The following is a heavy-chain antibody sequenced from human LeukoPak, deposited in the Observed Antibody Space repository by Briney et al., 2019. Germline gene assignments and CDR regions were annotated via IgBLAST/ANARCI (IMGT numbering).Heavy chain of an antibody. J-gene: IGHJ4*02. V-gene: IGHV3-23*01. Sequence: GGSLRLSCAASGFTFSGYAMSWVRQAPGKGLEWVSTITGSGGTTCYADSVKGRFTISRDNSKNTLYLQMNSLRAEDTAVYYCAKGRGYCSGGSCYSGFDYWGQGTLVTVSS. CDR1: GFTFSGYA. CDR2: ITGSGGTT. D-gene: IGHD2-15*01. CDR3: AKGRGYCSGGSCYSGFDY.